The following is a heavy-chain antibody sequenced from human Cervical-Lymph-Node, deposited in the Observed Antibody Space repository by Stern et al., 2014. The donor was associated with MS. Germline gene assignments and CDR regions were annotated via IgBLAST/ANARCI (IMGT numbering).Heavy chain of an antibody. V-gene: IGHV5-51*01. Sequence: EVQLVQSGAEVKKPGESLKISCKGSGYSFITYSIGWVRQMPGKGLEWMGVIYPGDSDARYSPSFQGQVTISADKSISPAYLQWSSLKASDTAIYYCARMSRRCFDYWGQGTLVTV. J-gene: IGHJ4*02. D-gene: IGHD4-17*01. CDR2: IYPGDSDA. CDR1: GYSFITYS. CDR3: ARMSRRCFDY.